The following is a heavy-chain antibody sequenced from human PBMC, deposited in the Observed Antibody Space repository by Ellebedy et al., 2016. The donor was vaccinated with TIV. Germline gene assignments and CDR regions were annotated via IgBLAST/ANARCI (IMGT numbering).Heavy chain of an antibody. CDR3: ARERRYCGNECYLYYYYGMDV. D-gene: IGHD2-21*01. CDR2: LNSGGAT. J-gene: IGHJ6*02. CDR1: EYPFNNYG. V-gene: IGHV3-66*01. Sequence: GGSLRLSCVGSEYPFNNYGMPWVRQAPGRGLEWVSILNSGGATDYADSVKGRFIISRDEVKNTLHLQMFRLRAEDTAIYYCARERRYCGNECYLYYYYGMDVWGQGTTVTVAS.